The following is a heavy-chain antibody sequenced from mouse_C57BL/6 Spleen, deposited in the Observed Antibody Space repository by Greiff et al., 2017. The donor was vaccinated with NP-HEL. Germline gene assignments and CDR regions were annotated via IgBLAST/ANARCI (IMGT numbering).Heavy chain of an antibody. CDR1: GYTFTSYW. D-gene: IGHD1-1*01. CDR2: IDPSDSYT. V-gene: IGHV1-50*01. Sequence: QVQLQQPGAELVKPGASVKLSCKASGYTFTSYWMQWVKQRPGQGLEWIGEIDPSDSYTNYNQKFKGKATLTVDTSSSTAYMQLSSLTSEDSAVYYCARYYGSRWFAYWGQGTLVTVSA. CDR3: ARYYGSRWFAY. J-gene: IGHJ3*01.